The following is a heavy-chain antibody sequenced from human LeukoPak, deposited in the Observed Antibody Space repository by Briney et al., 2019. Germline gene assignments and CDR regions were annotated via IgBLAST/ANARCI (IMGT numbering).Heavy chain of an antibody. J-gene: IGHJ4*02. CDR1: GYSFTTYW. D-gene: IGHD2-15*01. CDR2: IYPGDSDT. CDR3: ARLTSQAVAAAPLGY. V-gene: IGHV5-51*01. Sequence: GESLKISCKGSGYSFTTYWIGWVRQMPGKGLEWMGIIYPGDSDTRYSPSFQGQVTISADKSISTAYLQWSSLKASDTAMYYCARLTSQAVAAAPLGYWGQGTLATVSS.